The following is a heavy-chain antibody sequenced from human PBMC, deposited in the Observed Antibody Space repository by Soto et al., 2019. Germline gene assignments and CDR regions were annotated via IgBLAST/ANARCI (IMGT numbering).Heavy chain of an antibody. D-gene: IGHD6-13*01. CDR1: GGSISSGGYY. J-gene: IGHJ4*02. V-gene: IGHV4-31*03. CDR3: ARVIGSSWYVFDY. Sequence: SETLSLTCTVSGGSISSGGYYWSWIRQHPGKGLEWIGYIYYSGSTYYNPSLKSRVTKSVDTSKNQFSLKLSSVTAAVTAVFYCARVIGSSWYVFDYWGQGTLVTVSS. CDR2: IYYSGST.